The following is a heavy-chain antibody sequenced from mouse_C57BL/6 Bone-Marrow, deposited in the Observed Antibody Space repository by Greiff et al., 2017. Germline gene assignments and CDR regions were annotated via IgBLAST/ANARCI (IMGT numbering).Heavy chain of an antibody. V-gene: IGHV5-17*01. Sequence: EVKLMESGGGLVKPGGSLKLSCAASGFTFSDYGMHWVRQAPEKGLEWVAYISSGSSTIYYADTVKGRFTISRDNAKNTLFLQMTSLRSEDTAMYYCARPVYDYDEGFAYWGQGTLVTVSA. CDR1: GFTFSDYG. CDR2: ISSGSSTI. D-gene: IGHD2-4*01. J-gene: IGHJ3*01. CDR3: ARPVYDYDEGFAY.